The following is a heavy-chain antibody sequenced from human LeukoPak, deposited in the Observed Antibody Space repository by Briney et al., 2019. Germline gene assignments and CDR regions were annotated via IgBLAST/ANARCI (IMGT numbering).Heavy chain of an antibody. J-gene: IGHJ4*02. CDR2: ISSSSNYI. CDR1: GFTFSSYS. Sequence: GGSLRLSCAASGFTFSSYSMNWVRQAPGKGLEWVSSISSSSNYIYYADSVKGRFIISRNNAWNSLYLQLNSLRAEDTAEYYCARESSGRRVQTFDYWGQGALVTVSS. CDR3: ARESSGRRVQTFDY. V-gene: IGHV3-21*01. D-gene: IGHD1-1*01.